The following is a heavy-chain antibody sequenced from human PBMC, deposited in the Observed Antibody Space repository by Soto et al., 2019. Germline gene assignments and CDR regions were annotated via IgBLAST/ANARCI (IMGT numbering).Heavy chain of an antibody. D-gene: IGHD6-6*01. CDR2: ISAYNGNT. J-gene: IGHJ4*02. CDR1: GGTFSSYA. CDR3: ARVHLDSSSFFDS. V-gene: IGHV1-18*01. Sequence: QVQLVQSGAEVKKPGSSVKVSCKASGGTFSSYAFSWVRQAPGQGLEWIGWISAYNGNTNYAQKFQGRVTVTTDASTTTAYMEVRSLTSDDTAVYYCARVHLDSSSFFDSWRQGPLITASS.